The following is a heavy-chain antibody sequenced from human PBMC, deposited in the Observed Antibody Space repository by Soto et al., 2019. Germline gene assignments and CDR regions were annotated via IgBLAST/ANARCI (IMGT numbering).Heavy chain of an antibody. CDR3: ASWIRTSGVAPGY. Sequence: GGSLRLSCGASGFAFSRYWMSWVRQAPGKGLEWVANIKEDGSEKYYVDSVKGRFTISRDNAKNSLYLQMTSLRAEDTAVYYCASWIRTSGVAPGYWGQGTLVTVSS. CDR2: IKEDGSEK. V-gene: IGHV3-7*01. CDR1: GFAFSRYW. J-gene: IGHJ4*02. D-gene: IGHD3-3*01.